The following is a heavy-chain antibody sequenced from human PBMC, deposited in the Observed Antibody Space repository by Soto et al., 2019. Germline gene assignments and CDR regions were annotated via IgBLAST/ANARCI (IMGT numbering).Heavy chain of an antibody. CDR1: GGSISSSSYY. Sequence: SETLSLTCTVSGGSISSSSYYWGWIRQPPGKGLEWIGSIYYSGSTYYNPSLKSRATISVDTSKNQFSLKLSSVTAADTAVYYCANVYSSSPGFFDYWGQGTLVTVSS. CDR3: ANVYSSSPGFFDY. D-gene: IGHD6-6*01. V-gene: IGHV4-39*01. J-gene: IGHJ4*02. CDR2: IYYSGST.